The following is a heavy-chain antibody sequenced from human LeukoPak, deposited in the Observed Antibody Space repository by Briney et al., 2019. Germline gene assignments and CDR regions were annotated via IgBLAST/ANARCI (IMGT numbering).Heavy chain of an antibody. D-gene: IGHD5-18*01. CDR3: ARHSKGVDPVDY. CDR1: GYSISSGYY. J-gene: IGHJ4*02. V-gene: IGHV4-38-2*01. Sequence: PSETLSLTCAVSGYSISSGYYWGWIRQPPGKGLEWIGSIYHSGSTCYNPSLKSRVTISGETSKNQFSLKPSSVTAPDTALSYFARHSKGVDPVDYWGQGTLVTASS. CDR2: IYHSGST.